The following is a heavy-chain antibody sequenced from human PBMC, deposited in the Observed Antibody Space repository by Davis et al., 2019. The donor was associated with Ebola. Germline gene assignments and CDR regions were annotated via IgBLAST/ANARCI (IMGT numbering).Heavy chain of an antibody. V-gene: IGHV3-9*01. D-gene: IGHD6-19*01. J-gene: IGHJ4*02. Sequence: SLKISCAASGFTFDDYAMHWVRQAPGKGLEWVSGISWNSGTIGYADSVKGRFTISRDNAKNSLYLQMNSLRAEDTALYYCAKDIGWSPVRYFDYWGQGTLVTVSS. CDR2: ISWNSGTI. CDR1: GFTFDDYA. CDR3: AKDIGWSPVRYFDY.